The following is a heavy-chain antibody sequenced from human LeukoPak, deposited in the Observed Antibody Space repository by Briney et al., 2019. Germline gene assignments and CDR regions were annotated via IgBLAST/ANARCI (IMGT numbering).Heavy chain of an antibody. CDR3: ARDLVVVAATANDAFDI. V-gene: IGHV1-18*01. CDR1: GYTFTSYG. Sequence: ASVTVSCTASGYTFTSYGISWVRQAPGQGLEWMGWISAYNGNTNYAQKLEGRVTMTTDTSTSTAYMELRSLRSDDTAVYYCARDLVVVAATANDAFDIWGQGTMVTVFS. D-gene: IGHD2-15*01. CDR2: ISAYNGNT. J-gene: IGHJ3*02.